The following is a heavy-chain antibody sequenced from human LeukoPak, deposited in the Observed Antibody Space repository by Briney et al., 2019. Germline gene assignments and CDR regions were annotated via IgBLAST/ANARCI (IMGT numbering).Heavy chain of an antibody. D-gene: IGHD3-10*01. V-gene: IGHV3-33*01. CDR3: AREAMVRGVTSYFDY. J-gene: IGHJ4*02. CDR1: GFTFSSYG. Sequence: PGRSLRLSCAASGFTFSSYGMHWVRQAPGKGLEWVAVIWYDRSNKYYADSVKGRFTISRDNSKNTLYLQMNSLRAEDTAVYYCAREAMVRGVTSYFDYWGQGTLVTVSS. CDR2: IWYDRSNK.